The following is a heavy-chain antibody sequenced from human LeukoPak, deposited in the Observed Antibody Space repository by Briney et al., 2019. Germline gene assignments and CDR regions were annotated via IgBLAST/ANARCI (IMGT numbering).Heavy chain of an antibody. CDR2: ISAYNGNT. D-gene: IGHD2-15*01. CDR1: GYTFTSYG. Sequence: ASVKVSCKAYGYTFTSYGISWVRQAPGQGLEWMGWISAYNGNTNYAQKLQGRVTMTTDTSTSTAYMELRSLRSDDTAVYYCARDPAPGQYCSGGSCYSYGMDVWGQGTTVTVSS. V-gene: IGHV1-18*01. CDR3: ARDPAPGQYCSGGSCYSYGMDV. J-gene: IGHJ6*02.